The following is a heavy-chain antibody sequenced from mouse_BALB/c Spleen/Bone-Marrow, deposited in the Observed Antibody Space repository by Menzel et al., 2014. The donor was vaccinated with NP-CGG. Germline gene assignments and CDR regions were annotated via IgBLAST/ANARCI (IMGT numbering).Heavy chain of an antibody. J-gene: IGHJ4*01. CDR1: GFAFSSYD. D-gene: IGHD1-2*01. CDR2: ISSGGGST. V-gene: IGHV5-12-1*01. CDR3: ARHYGYGAMDY. Sequence: EVHLVESGGGLVKPGGSLKLSCAASGFAFSSYDMSWVRQTPEKRLEWVAYISSGGGSTYCPDTVKGRFTISRDNAKNTLYLQMSSLKSEDTAMYYCARHYGYGAMDYWGQGTSVTVSS.